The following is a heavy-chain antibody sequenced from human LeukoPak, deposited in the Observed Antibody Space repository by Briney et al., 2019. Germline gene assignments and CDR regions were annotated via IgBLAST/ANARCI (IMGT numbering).Heavy chain of an antibody. Sequence: RMQIIYPGDSDTRYSPFFQGQFTISVDKSIITAYLQWSSLKASDTAMYYCARRGIDIFGYYFDYWGQGTLVTVSS. CDR3: ARRGIDIFGYYFDY. D-gene: IGHD1-26*01. CDR2: IYPGDSDT. V-gene: IGHV5-51*01. J-gene: IGHJ4*02.